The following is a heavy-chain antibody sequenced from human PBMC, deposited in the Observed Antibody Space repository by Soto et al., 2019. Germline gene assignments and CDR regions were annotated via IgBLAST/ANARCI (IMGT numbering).Heavy chain of an antibody. CDR2: ISIRGDYR. J-gene: IGHJ3*01. Sequence: EGQLLQSGGGLVQPGESLRLSCAASGFTFISSGMSWVLQAPGKGLEWVSSISIRGDYRYYADSVKGRFTISRDNSKNTLYLQMSSLTAEDTALYYCANHGGFDFWGQGTMVAVSS. CDR3: ANHGGFDF. V-gene: IGHV3-23*01. D-gene: IGHD4-17*01. CDR1: GFTFISSG.